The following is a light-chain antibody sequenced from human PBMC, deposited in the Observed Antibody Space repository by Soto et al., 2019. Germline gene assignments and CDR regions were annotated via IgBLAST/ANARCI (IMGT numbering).Light chain of an antibody. Sequence: QSALTQPASASGYPGQSITISCTGTSSDVGGYNYVSWYQQHPGKAPKLMIYDVSNRPSGVSNRFSGSKSGNTASLTISGLQAEDEADYYCSSYTSSSTPVVFSGGTKLTVL. V-gene: IGLV2-14*01. CDR1: SSDVGGYNY. CDR3: SSYTSSSTPVV. J-gene: IGLJ2*01. CDR2: DVS.